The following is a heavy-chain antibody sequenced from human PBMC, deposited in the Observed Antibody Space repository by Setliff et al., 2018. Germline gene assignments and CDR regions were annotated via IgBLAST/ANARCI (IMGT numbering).Heavy chain of an antibody. CDR1: GDSVSSDRFH. CDR3: ARDPGFRSGTWSLDL. CDR2: LRIGFSN. V-gene: IGHV4-61*02. J-gene: IGHJ5*02. D-gene: IGHD3-10*01. Sequence: SETLSLTCTVSGDSVSSDRFHWGWFRQSAGKGLEWIGRLRIGFSNIYNPSLASRVTISVDTSRIQFSLKLRSVTAADTAVYYCARDPGFRSGTWSLDLWGQGTQVTVSS.